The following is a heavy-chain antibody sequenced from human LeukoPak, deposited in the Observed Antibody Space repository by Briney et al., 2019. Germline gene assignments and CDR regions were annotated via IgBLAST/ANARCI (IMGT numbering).Heavy chain of an antibody. CDR2: IYYSGST. D-gene: IGHD3-3*01. CDR3: ARQADFDWFDP. Sequence: SETLSLTCTVSGGSISSSSYYWGWIRQPPGKGLEWIGYIYYSGSTNYNPSLKSRVIISVDTSKNQFSLKLSSVTAADTAVYYCARQADFDWFDPWGQGTLVTVSS. CDR1: GGSISSSSYY. V-gene: IGHV4-61*05. J-gene: IGHJ5*02.